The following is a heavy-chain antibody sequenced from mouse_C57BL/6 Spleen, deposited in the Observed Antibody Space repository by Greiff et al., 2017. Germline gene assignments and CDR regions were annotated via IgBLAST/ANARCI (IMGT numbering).Heavy chain of an antibody. CDR3: ARSRAMSYYDHRFDY. Sequence: QVQLQQPGAELVKPGASVKLSCKASGYTFTSYWMHWVKQGPGRGLEWIGRIDPNSGGTKYNEKFKSKATLTVDKPSSTAYMQLSSLTSEDSAVYYCARSRAMSYYDHRFDYWGQGTTLTVSS. J-gene: IGHJ2*01. V-gene: IGHV1-72*01. CDR2: IDPNSGGT. D-gene: IGHD2-4*01. CDR1: GYTFTSYW.